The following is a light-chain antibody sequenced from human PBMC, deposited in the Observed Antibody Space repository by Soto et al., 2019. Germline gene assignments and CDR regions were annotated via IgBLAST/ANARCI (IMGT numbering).Light chain of an antibody. V-gene: IGKV3-20*01. Sequence: EIVLTQSPGTLSLSPGERATLSCRASQSVSSSYLAWYQQKPGQAPRLLIYGASSRATGIPDRFSGSGSGTDLTLTISRLEPEDFAVYYCQQYGSSPVVTFGGGTKVDIK. J-gene: IGKJ4*01. CDR2: GAS. CDR3: QQYGSSPVVT. CDR1: QSVSSSY.